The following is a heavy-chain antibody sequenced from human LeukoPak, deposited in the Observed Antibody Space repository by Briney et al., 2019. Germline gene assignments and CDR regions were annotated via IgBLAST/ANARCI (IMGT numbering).Heavy chain of an antibody. Sequence: GGSLRLSCAASGFTFSSYAMHWVRQAPGKGLEWVAVISYDGSNKYYADSVKGRFTISRDNSKNTLYLQMNSLRAEDTAVYYWARCGYSNEYYFDYWGQGTLVTVSS. CDR1: GFTFSSYA. V-gene: IGHV3-30-3*01. D-gene: IGHD4-11*01. CDR2: ISYDGSNK. CDR3: ARCGYSNEYYFDY. J-gene: IGHJ4*02.